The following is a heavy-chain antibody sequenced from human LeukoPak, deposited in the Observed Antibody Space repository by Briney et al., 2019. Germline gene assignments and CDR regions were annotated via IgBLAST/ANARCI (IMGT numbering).Heavy chain of an antibody. D-gene: IGHD3-10*01. CDR1: GYTFTSYD. Sequence: ASVKVSCKASGYTFTSYDINWVRQATGQGLEWMGWINPNSGGTNYAQKFQGRVTMTRDTSISTAYMELSRLRSDDTAVYYCARGMKYYYGSGSYSYFDYWGQGTLVTVSS. J-gene: IGHJ4*02. V-gene: IGHV1-2*02. CDR2: INPNSGGT. CDR3: ARGMKYYYGSGSYSYFDY.